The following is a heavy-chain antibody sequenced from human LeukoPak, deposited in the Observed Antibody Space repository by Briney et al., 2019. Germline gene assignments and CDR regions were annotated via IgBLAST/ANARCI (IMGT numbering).Heavy chain of an antibody. CDR1: GFTFSDFY. D-gene: IGHD3-22*01. Sequence: GGSVRLSCAASGFTFSDFYMTWIRQAPGKGLEWVSYISNRGTTIHYADSVRGRFTISRDNAKKSLYLQMNGLRAEDTAVYYCARSADRSGYFREITLYYFDYWGQGTLVTVSS. CDR3: ARSADRSGYFREITLYYFDY. CDR2: ISNRGTTI. V-gene: IGHV3-11*01. J-gene: IGHJ4*02.